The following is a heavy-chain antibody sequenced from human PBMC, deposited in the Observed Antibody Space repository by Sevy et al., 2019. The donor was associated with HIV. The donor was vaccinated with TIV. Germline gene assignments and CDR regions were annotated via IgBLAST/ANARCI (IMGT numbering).Heavy chain of an antibody. J-gene: IGHJ6*02. D-gene: IGHD2-2*02. Sequence: GGSLRLSCAASGFTFSSYAMHWVRQAPGKGREGVAVISYDGSNKYYADSVKGRFTISRDNSKNTLYLQMNSLRAEDTAVYYCARGGYCSSTSCYRDYYYYGMDVWGQGTTVTVSS. CDR2: ISYDGSNK. CDR3: ARGGYCSSTSCYRDYYYYGMDV. V-gene: IGHV3-30-3*01. CDR1: GFTFSSYA.